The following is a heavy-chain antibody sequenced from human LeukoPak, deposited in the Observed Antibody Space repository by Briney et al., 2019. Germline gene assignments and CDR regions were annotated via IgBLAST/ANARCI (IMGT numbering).Heavy chain of an antibody. D-gene: IGHD3-10*01. CDR2: IIPIFGTA. CDR3: AKPSNYYGSATDAFDF. V-gene: IGHV1-69*06. Sequence: SVKVSCKASGGTFSSYAISWVRQAPGQGLEWMGGIIPIFGTANYAQKFQGRVTITADKSTSTAYMELSSLRSEDTAVYYCAKPSNYYGSATDAFDFWGQGTMVTVSS. J-gene: IGHJ3*01. CDR1: GGTFSSYA.